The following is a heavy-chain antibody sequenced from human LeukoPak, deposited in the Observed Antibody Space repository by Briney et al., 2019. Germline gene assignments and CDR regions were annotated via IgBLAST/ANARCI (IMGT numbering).Heavy chain of an antibody. J-gene: IGHJ3*02. CDR2: INHSGST. Sequence: SETLSLTCAVYGGSFSGYYWSWIRQPPGKGLEWIGEINHSGSTNYNPSLKSRVTISVDTSKNQFSLKLSSVTAADTAVYYCASCYGGNSGHAFDIWGQGTMVTVSS. V-gene: IGHV4-34*01. D-gene: IGHD4-23*01. CDR3: ASCYGGNSGHAFDI. CDR1: GGSFSGYY.